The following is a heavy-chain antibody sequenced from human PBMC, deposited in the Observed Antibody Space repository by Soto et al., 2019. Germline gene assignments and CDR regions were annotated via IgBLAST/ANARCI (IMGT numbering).Heavy chain of an antibody. Sequence: QVQLQESGPGLVKPSQTLSLTCTVSGGSISSGGYYWSWIRQHPGKGLEWIGYIYYSGSTYYKPSLKRRVTISVDTSKNQFSLKLSSVTAADTAVYYCARDPGGSYFDYYYYYGMDVWGQGTTVTVSS. J-gene: IGHJ6*02. CDR2: IYYSGST. CDR3: ARDPGGSYFDYYYYYGMDV. V-gene: IGHV4-31*03. CDR1: GGSISSGGYY. D-gene: IGHD1-26*01.